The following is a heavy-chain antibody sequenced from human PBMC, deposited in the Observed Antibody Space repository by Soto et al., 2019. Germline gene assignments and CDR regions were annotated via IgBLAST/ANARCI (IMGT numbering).Heavy chain of an antibody. J-gene: IGHJ4*02. Sequence: VGPLRDSCTVVGEKFGSYGRHRIRKNKEKGLERVAVISYVGSNKYYADSVKGPFTISIDNSKNTLYLQMNSLRAEDTAVYFCALDLYDYVWGSYCYTGPDYCGQGTLGTVSS. CDR1: GEKFGSYG. CDR3: ALDLYDYVWGSYCYTGPDY. V-gene: IGHV3-30-3*01. D-gene: IGHD3-16*02. CDR2: ISYVGSNK.